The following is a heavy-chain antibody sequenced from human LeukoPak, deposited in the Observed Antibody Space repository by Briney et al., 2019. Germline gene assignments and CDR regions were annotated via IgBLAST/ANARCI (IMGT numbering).Heavy chain of an antibody. V-gene: IGHV3-30*02. J-gene: IGHJ4*02. Sequence: GGSLRLSCAASGFTFSSYGMHWVRQAPGKGLEWVAFIRYDGSNKYYADSVKGRFTISRDNSKNTLYLQMNSLRAEDTAVYYCAKDPSSVVPAAQSDYWGQGTLVTVSS. CDR3: AKDPSSVVPAAQSDY. CDR1: GFTFSSYG. CDR2: IRYDGSNK. D-gene: IGHD2-2*01.